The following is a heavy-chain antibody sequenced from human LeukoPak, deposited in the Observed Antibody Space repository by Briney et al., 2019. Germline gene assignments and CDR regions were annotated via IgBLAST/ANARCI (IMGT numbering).Heavy chain of an antibody. J-gene: IGHJ6*02. CDR1: GFTVSSNY. CDR2: IYSGGST. Sequence: GGSLRLSCAASGFTVSSNYMSWVRQAPGKGLEWVSAIYSGGSTNYADSVKGRFTISRDNSKNALYLQMNSLRAEDTAVYYCARISVLWYFYAMDVWGQGTTVTVSS. CDR3: ARISVLWYFYAMDV. V-gene: IGHV3-66*01. D-gene: IGHD3-10*01.